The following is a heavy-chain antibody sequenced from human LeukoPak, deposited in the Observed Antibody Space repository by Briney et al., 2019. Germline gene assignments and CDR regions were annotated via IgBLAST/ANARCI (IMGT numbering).Heavy chain of an antibody. J-gene: IGHJ6*04. CDR1: GYTFNDYA. V-gene: IGHV3-23*01. Sequence: GGSLRLSCAASGYTFNDYAMSWVRQAPGRGREGVSNISTGGGTPHYADSVEGRFTISRQNSKKTLYLQMNSLGPEDTALYYCAKDFGGSWYGYYSYGMDVWGKGTTVTVS. D-gene: IGHD6-13*01. CDR2: ISTGGGTP. CDR3: AKDFGGSWYGYYSYGMDV.